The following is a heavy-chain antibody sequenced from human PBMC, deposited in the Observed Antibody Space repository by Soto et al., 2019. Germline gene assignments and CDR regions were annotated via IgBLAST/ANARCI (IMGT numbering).Heavy chain of an antibody. CDR2: INHKEKT. V-gene: IGHV4-39*07. D-gene: IGHD3-9*01. CDR1: GGSINSRSYF. J-gene: IGHJ4*02. Sequence: SETLSLTCSVSGGSINSRSYFWAWIRQPPGKGLEWIVSINHKEKTYYSQSLKSRLNVSIDTSKNQFSLKLNSMTAADTAIYYCARDRYGGFDFWGLGTLVTVS. CDR3: ARDRYGGFDF.